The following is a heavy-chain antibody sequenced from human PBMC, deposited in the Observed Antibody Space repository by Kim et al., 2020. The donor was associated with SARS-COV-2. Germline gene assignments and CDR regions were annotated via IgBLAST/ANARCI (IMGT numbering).Heavy chain of an antibody. J-gene: IGHJ5*02. CDR2: IYYSGST. CDR3: ARHVSATMVRGAFNWFDP. V-gene: IGHV4-39*01. D-gene: IGHD3-10*01. CDR1: GGSISSSSYY. Sequence: SETLSLTCTVSGGSISSSSYYWGWIRQPPGKGLEWIGSIYYSGSTYYNPSLKSRVTISVDTSKNQFSLKLSSVTAADTAVYYCARHVSATMVRGAFNWFDPWGQGTLVTVSS.